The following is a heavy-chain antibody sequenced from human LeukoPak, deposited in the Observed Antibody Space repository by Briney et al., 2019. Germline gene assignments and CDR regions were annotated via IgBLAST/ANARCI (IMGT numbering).Heavy chain of an antibody. D-gene: IGHD3-9*01. V-gene: IGHV4-34*01. J-gene: IGHJ4*02. CDR1: GGSFSGYY. Sequence: SETLSLTCAVYGGSFSGYYWSWIRQPPGKGLEWIGEINHSGSTNYNASLKSRVTISVDTSKNQFSLKLSSVTAADTAVYYCARRGHYDILTGFFDYWGQGTLVTVSS. CDR3: ARRGHYDILTGFFDY. CDR2: INHSGST.